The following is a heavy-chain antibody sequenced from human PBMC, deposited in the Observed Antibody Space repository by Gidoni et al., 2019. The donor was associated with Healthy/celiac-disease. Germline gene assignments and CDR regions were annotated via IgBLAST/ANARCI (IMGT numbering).Heavy chain of an antibody. CDR1: GFTFSSYG. Sequence: QVQLVESGGGVVQPGRSLRLSCAASGFTFSSYGMHWVRQAPGKALEWVAIIWYDGSNKYYADSVKGRFTISRDNSKNTLYLQMNSLRAEDTAVYYCARDLTTDWGQGTLVTVSA. CDR3: ARDLTTD. D-gene: IGHD4-4*01. J-gene: IGHJ4*02. CDR2: IWYDGSNK. V-gene: IGHV3-33*01.